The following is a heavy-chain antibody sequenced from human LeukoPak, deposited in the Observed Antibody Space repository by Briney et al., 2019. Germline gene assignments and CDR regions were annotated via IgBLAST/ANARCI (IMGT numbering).Heavy chain of an antibody. V-gene: IGHV4-61*09. CDR1: GGSISSSSYN. CDR2: IYTSRST. D-gene: IGHD1-1*01. J-gene: IGHJ3*01. Sequence: SETLSLTCTVSGGSISSSSYNWSWIRQPAGKGLEWIGHIYTSRSTNYNPSLKSRVTISVDTSKNQFSLKLSSVTAAGTAVYYCARNRVTTPGAFDVWGQGTMVTVSS. CDR3: ARNRVTTPGAFDV.